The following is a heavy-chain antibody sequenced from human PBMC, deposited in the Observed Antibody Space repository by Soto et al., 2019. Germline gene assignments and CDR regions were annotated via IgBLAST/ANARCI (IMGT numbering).Heavy chain of an antibody. CDR2: ISHDGSNK. V-gene: IGHV3-30*18. D-gene: IGHD3-10*01. Sequence: QVQLVESGGGVVQPGRSLRLSCVASGFTFNSPGMHWLRQAPGKGLEWMAGISHDGSNKYSPDSVKGRFTISRDNSKNTLYLQMNSLRVEDTAVYYCAKDARRDGSGDTWFDSWGQGTLVTVSS. CDR1: GFTFNSPG. CDR3: AKDARRDGSGDTWFDS. J-gene: IGHJ5*01.